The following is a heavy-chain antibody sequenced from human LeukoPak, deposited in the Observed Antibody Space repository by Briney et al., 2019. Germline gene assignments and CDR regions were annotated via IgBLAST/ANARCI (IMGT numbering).Heavy chain of an antibody. D-gene: IGHD3-22*01. CDR1: GFTFSNYA. Sequence: PGGSLRLSCAASGFTFSNYAMSWVRQAPGKGLEWVSAISGSGGSTSYADSVKGRFTISRDNSKNTLYLQMNSLRAEDTAVYYCAKGLPYYDSSGAFDIWGQGTMVTVSS. V-gene: IGHV3-23*01. J-gene: IGHJ3*02. CDR3: AKGLPYYDSSGAFDI. CDR2: ISGSGGST.